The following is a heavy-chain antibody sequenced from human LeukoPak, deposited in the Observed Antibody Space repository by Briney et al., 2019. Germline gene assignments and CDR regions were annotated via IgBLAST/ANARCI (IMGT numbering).Heavy chain of an antibody. CDR1: GGSISSRSYY. CDR2: MYYSGST. D-gene: IGHD3/OR15-3a*01. CDR3: ASKSTAWTIDY. V-gene: IGHV4-39*01. J-gene: IGHJ4*02. Sequence: NTSETLSLTCTVSGGSISSRSYYWGWIRQTPGKGLEWIGTMYYSGSTNYNPSLKSRVTLSIDTPKNQFSLRLSSVTAADTAVYYCASKSTAWTIDYWGQGTLVTVSS.